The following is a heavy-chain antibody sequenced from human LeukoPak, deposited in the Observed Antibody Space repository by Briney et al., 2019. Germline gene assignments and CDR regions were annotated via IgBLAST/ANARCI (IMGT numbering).Heavy chain of an antibody. CDR2: INHSENT. CDR1: GVSFSGYY. D-gene: IGHD6-19*01. V-gene: IGHV4-34*01. Sequence: SETLPLTCVFYGVSFSGYYWSWIRQPPGKGLEWIGEINHSENTHYNPSLKSRVTISVYTSKNQFSLKLSSVTAADTAVYYCARLEVAGLYYYYYYMDVWGKGNTVTISS. J-gene: IGHJ6*03. CDR3: ARLEVAGLYYYYYYMDV.